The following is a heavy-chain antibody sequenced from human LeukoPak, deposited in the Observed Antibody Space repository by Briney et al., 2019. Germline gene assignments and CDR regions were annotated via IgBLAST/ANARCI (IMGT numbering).Heavy chain of an antibody. CDR2: ISSHSDYI. D-gene: IGHD3-10*01. V-gene: IGHV3-21*01. J-gene: IGHJ4*02. Sequence: GGSLRLSCAASGFTFSRYSMSWVRQAPGKGLEWVAAISSHSDYIYHADSVEGRFTISRDNAKNSLFLQMDSLMAEDTAVYYCARDLAGHYYGSGSSFDYWGQGTLVTVS. CDR3: ARDLAGHYYGSGSSFDY. CDR1: GFTFSRYS.